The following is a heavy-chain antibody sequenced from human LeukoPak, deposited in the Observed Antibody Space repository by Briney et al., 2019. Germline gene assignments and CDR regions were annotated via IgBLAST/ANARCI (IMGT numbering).Heavy chain of an antibody. J-gene: IGHJ4*02. CDR1: GFTFSSYA. CDR2: ISYDGSNK. Sequence: GGSLRLSCAASGFTFSSYAMHWVRQAPGKGLEWVAVISYDGSNKYYADSVKGRFTISRDNSKNTLYLQMNSLRAEDTAVYYCATFLSYSTSFRNFFDYWGQGTLVTVSS. V-gene: IGHV3-30-3*01. CDR3: ATFLSYSTSFRNFFDY. D-gene: IGHD6-6*01.